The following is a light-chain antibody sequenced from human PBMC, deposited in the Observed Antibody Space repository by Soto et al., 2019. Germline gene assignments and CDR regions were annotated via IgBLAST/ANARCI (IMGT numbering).Light chain of an antibody. CDR1: ASDIGGYTF. CDR3: SAHGGTNPYV. V-gene: IGLV2-8*01. J-gene: IGLJ1*01. CDR2: DVN. Sequence: HSVLTQPPSASGSPGQSVAISCTGTASDIGGYTFVSWYQQHPGKAPKLLIYDVNKRPSGVPDRFSGSKSGNTASLTVSGLQAEDEADYYCSAHGGTNPYVFGTGTKVTVL.